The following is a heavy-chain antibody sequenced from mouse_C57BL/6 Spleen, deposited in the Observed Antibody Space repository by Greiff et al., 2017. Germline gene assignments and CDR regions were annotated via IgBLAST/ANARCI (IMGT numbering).Heavy chain of an antibody. CDR1: GYTFTSYW. V-gene: IGHV1-61*01. Sequence: QVHVKQPGAELVRPGSSVKLSCKASGYTFTSYWMDWVKQRPGQGLEWIGNIYPSDSETHYNQKFKDKATLTVDKSSSTAYMQLSSLTSEDSAVYYCAVITTVVADYWGQGTTLTVSS. CDR2: IYPSDSET. J-gene: IGHJ2*01. D-gene: IGHD1-1*01. CDR3: AVITTVVADY.